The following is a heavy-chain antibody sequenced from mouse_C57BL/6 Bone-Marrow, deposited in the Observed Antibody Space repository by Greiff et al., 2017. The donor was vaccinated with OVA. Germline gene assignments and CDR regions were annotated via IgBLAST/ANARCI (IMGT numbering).Heavy chain of an antibody. D-gene: IGHD2-1*01. V-gene: IGHV3-5*01. CDR2: IYYSGTI. J-gene: IGHJ1*03. CDR1: GISITTGNYR. CDR3: AREGYYGNSYWYFDV. Sequence: EVKLEESGPGLVKPSQTVFLTCTVTGISITTGNYRWSWIRQFPGNKLEWIGYIYYSGTITYNPSLTSRTTITRDTPKNQFFLEMNSLTAGDTATYYCAREGYYGNSYWYFDVWGTGTTVTVSS.